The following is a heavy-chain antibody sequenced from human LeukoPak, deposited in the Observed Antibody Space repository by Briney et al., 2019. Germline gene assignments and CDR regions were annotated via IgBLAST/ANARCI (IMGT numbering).Heavy chain of an antibody. CDR1: GGTFSSYA. D-gene: IGHD5-24*01. J-gene: IGHJ4*02. Sequence: SVKVSCKASGGTFSSYAISWVRQAPGQGLEWMGRIIPIFGTANYAQKFQGRVTITTDESTSTAYMELSSLRSGDTAVYYCASFRDGYNYFDYWGQGTLVTVS. CDR3: ASFRDGYNYFDY. CDR2: IIPIFGTA. V-gene: IGHV1-69*05.